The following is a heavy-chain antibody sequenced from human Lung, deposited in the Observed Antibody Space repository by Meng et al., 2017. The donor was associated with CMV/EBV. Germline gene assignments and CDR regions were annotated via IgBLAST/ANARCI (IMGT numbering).Heavy chain of an antibody. CDR1: GGSISSYY. Sequence: SETXSLXCTVSGGSISSYYWSWIRQPPGKGLEWIGYIYYSGSTNYNPSLKSRVTISVDTSKNQFSLKLSSVTAADTAVYYCARGARRLNSPYHYYYGMDVWXQGTTVTVSS. CDR2: IYYSGST. V-gene: IGHV4-59*01. J-gene: IGHJ6*02. D-gene: IGHD5-18*01. CDR3: ARGARRLNSPYHYYYGMDV.